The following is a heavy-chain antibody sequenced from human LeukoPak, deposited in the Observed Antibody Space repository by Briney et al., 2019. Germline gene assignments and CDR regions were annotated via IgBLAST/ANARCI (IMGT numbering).Heavy chain of an antibody. D-gene: IGHD5-18*01. CDR1: GFTFSSYS. J-gene: IGHJ6*03. Sequence: GGSLRLSCAASGFTFSSYSMNWVRQAPGKGLEWVSSISSSSSYIYYADSVKGRFTISRDNAKNSLYLQMNSLRAEDTAVYYCARDHRSYVDTAMVLYYYYMDVWGKGTTVTVSS. CDR2: ISSSSSYI. V-gene: IGHV3-21*01. CDR3: ARDHRSYVDTAMVLYYYYMDV.